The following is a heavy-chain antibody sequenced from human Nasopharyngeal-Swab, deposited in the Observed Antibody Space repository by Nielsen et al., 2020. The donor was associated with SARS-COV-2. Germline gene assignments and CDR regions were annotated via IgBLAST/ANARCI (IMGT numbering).Heavy chain of an antibody. D-gene: IGHD3-9*01. V-gene: IGHV5-51*01. Sequence: VRQMPGKGLEWMGIIYPGDSDTRYSPSFQGQVTISADKSISTAYLQWSSLKASDTAMYYCARRAPDILTGYYEANWFDPWGQGTLVTVSS. CDR3: ARRAPDILTGYYEANWFDP. CDR2: IYPGDSDT. J-gene: IGHJ5*02.